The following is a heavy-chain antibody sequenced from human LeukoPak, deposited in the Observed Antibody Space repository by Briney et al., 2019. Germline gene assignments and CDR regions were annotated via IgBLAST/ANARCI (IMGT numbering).Heavy chain of an antibody. D-gene: IGHD3-9*01. V-gene: IGHV4-30-4*01. CDR3: ASSYYDILTGPQGDAFDI. Sequence: PSQTLSLTCTVSGGSISSGDYYWSWIRQPPGKGLEWIGYIYYSGSTYYNPSLKSRVTILGDKSKNQFSLKLSSVTAADTAVYYCASSYYDILTGPQGDAFDIWGQGTMVTVSS. CDR2: IYYSGST. CDR1: GGSISSGDYY. J-gene: IGHJ3*02.